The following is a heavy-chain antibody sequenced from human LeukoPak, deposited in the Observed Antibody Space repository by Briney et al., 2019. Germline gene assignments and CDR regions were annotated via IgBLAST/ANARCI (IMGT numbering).Heavy chain of an antibody. V-gene: IGHV3-21*04. Sequence: PGGSLRLSCAASGFTFSSYSMNWVRQAPGKGLEWVSSISSSSYIYYADSVKGRFTISRDNAKNSLYLQMNSLRAEDTAIYYCAKGAYDYIEIGYFDSWGQGTLVTVSS. D-gene: IGHD5-12*01. CDR3: AKGAYDYIEIGYFDS. J-gene: IGHJ4*02. CDR1: GFTFSSYS. CDR2: ISSSSYI.